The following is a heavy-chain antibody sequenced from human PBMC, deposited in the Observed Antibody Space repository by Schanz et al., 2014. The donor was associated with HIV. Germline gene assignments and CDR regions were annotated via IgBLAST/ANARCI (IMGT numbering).Heavy chain of an antibody. D-gene: IGHD1-26*01. J-gene: IGHJ2*01. Sequence: QVQLVQSGAEVKKPGASVRVSCETSGYTFFDYDINWVRQAPGQGLEWMGWVNPESGNTGMADKFLGRLSLIRFPSTGTAYMERDSLRSEDTAIYYCVRAASFHFDKEGYYRNWYFDFWGRGTLVAVSS. V-gene: IGHV1-8*02. CDR3: VRAASFHFDKEGYYRNWYFDF. CDR2: VNPESGNT. CDR1: GYTFFDYD.